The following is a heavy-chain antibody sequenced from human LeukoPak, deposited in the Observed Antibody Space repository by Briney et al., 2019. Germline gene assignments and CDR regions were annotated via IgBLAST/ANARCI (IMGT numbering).Heavy chain of an antibody. Sequence: GGSLRLSCAASGFTFSSYWMSWVRQAPGKGLEWVANIKQDGSEKYYVDSLKGRFTISRDNAKNSLYLQMNNLRDEDTAVYYCVPHGVNTINYWGQGTLVTVSS. J-gene: IGHJ4*02. CDR3: VPHGVNTINY. CDR1: GFTFSSYW. V-gene: IGHV3-7*01. CDR2: IKQDGSEK. D-gene: IGHD2-21*01.